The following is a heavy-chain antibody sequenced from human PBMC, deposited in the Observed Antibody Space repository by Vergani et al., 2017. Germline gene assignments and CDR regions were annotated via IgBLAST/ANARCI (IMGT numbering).Heavy chain of an antibody. D-gene: IGHD3-22*01. CDR3: ARELEYYDSSGYQYFFDC. V-gene: IGHV3-30-3*01. CDR1: GFTFSRYA. Sequence: QVQLVESGGGVVQPGRSLRLSCAASGFTFSRYAMHWVRQAPGKGLEWVAVISYDGSNNYYADSVKGRFTISRDNSKNTLYLQMNSLRAEDTAVYYCARELEYYDSSGYQYFFDCWGQGTLVTVSS. J-gene: IGHJ4*02. CDR2: ISYDGSNN.